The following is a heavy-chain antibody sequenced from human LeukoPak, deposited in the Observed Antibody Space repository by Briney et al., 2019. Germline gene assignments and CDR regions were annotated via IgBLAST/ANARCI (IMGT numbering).Heavy chain of an antibody. CDR1: GYTFTGYY. J-gene: IGHJ4*02. Sequence: GSVKVSCKASGYTFTGYYMHWVRQAPGQGLEWMGWINPNSGGTNYAQKFQGRVTMTRDTSISTAYMEPSRLRSGDTAVYYCARAKVIITFGGVFRTLGYWGQGTLVTVSS. D-gene: IGHD3-16*01. V-gene: IGHV1-2*02. CDR2: INPNSGGT. CDR3: ARAKVIITFGGVFRTLGY.